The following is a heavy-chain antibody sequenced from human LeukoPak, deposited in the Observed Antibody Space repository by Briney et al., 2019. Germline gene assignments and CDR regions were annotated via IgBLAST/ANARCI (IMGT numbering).Heavy chain of an antibody. CDR2: ISWNSGSI. J-gene: IGHJ4*02. V-gene: IGHV3-9*01. CDR3: AKDNRRHYTSGPNPDSLH. CDR1: GFTFGDYA. D-gene: IGHD6-19*01. Sequence: SLRLSCTASGFTFGDYAMHWVRQPPGKGLEWVSGISWNSGSIDYADSVKGRFTISRDNAKNSLYLQMNSLRVEDTAFYYCAKDNRRHYTSGPNPDSLHWGQGALVTVSS.